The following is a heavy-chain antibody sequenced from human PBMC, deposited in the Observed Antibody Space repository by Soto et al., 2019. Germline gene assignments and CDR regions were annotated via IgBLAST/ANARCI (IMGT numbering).Heavy chain of an antibody. CDR3: ARTYCSSTSCVFDY. CDR2: IYYSGST. CDR1: GGSISSSSYY. Sequence: PSETLSLTCTVSGGSISSSSYYWGWIRQPPGKGLEWIGSIYYSGSTYYNPSLKSRVTISVDTSKNQFSLKLSSVTAADTAVYYCARTYCSSTSCVFDYWGQGTLVTVSS. V-gene: IGHV4-39*01. D-gene: IGHD2-2*01. J-gene: IGHJ4*02.